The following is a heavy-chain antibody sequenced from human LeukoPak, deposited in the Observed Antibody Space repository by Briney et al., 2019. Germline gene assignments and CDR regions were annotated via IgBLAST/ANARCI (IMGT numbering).Heavy chain of an antibody. J-gene: IGHJ4*02. CDR2: IKQDGSEK. CDR3: ASGLELDY. V-gene: IGHV3-7*03. CDR1: GFNFNNYW. Sequence: PGGSLRLSCAASGFNFNNYWTSWLRQAPGKGLEWVANIKQDGSEKNYVDSVKGRFTISGDNAKNSLYLQMNSLRAEDTAVYYCASGLELDYWGQGTLVTVSS.